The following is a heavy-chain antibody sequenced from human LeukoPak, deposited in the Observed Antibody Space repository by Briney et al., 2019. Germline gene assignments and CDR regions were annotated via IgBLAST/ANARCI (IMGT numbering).Heavy chain of an antibody. D-gene: IGHD3-16*01. V-gene: IGHV1-69*13. Sequence: GASVKVSCKASGGTFSSYAISWVRQAPGQGLEWMGGIIPIFGTANYAQKFQGRVTITADESTSTAYMELSSLRSEDTAVYYCAKDLTPTTELWKLFDYWGQGTLVTVSS. CDR1: GGTFSSYA. CDR3: AKDLTPTTELWKLFDY. CDR2: IIPIFGTA. J-gene: IGHJ4*02.